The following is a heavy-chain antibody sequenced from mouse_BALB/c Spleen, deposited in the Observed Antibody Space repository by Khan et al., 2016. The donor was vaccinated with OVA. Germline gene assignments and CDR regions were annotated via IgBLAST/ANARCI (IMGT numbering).Heavy chain of an antibody. CDR3: ERECGAWFPY. Sequence: QVQLKESGAELARPGASVKLSCKASGYTFTDYNINWVKQRTGQGLEWIGEIYPGSNNTYYNEKLKGKATLTADKSSSTASMQLSSLTSEDSAVYFGERECGAWFPYWGKGTLVTVSA. CDR2: IYPGSNNT. J-gene: IGHJ3*01. CDR1: GYTFTDYN. V-gene: IGHV1-77*01.